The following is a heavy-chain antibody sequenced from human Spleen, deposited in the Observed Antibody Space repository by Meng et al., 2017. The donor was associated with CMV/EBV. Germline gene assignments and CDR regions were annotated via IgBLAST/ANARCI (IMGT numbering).Heavy chain of an antibody. J-gene: IGHJ6*02. CDR3: ARDIGGSKDRYGMDV. V-gene: IGHV3-74*01. CDR1: GFTFSSYW. Sequence: GESLKISCVASGFTFSSYWMYWVRQAPGKGLVWVSRINSDGSSTSYADSVKGRFTISRDNAKKTLYLQMNSLRAEDTAVYYCARDIGGSKDRYGMDVWGQGTTVTVSS. D-gene: IGHD2-2*01. CDR2: INSDGSST.